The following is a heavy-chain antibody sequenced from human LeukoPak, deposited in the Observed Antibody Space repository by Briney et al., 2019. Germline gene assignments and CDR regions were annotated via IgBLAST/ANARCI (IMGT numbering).Heavy chain of an antibody. CDR1: GFTFISYS. V-gene: IGHV3-48*01. J-gene: IGHJ4*02. D-gene: IGHD1-14*01. Sequence: RGGSLRLSCAASGFTFISYSMNWVRQAPGKGLEWVSYISSSSSTIYYADSVKGRFTISRDNAKNSLYLQMNSLRAEDTAVYYCARGTSPTGNDYWGQGTLVTVSS. CDR2: ISSSSSTI. CDR3: ARGTSPTGNDY.